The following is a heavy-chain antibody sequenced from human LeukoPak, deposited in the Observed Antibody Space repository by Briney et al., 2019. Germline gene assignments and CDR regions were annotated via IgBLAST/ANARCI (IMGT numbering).Heavy chain of an antibody. CDR2: IYHSGST. Sequence: PSQTLSLTCTVSGGSISSGGYYWSWIRQPPGKGLEWIGYIYHSGSTYYNPSLKSRVTISVDRSKNQFSLKLSSVTAADTAVYYCARGGTYDSSGYPFDYWGQGTLVTVSS. V-gene: IGHV4-30-2*01. CDR3: ARGGTYDSSGYPFDY. CDR1: GGSISSGGYY. J-gene: IGHJ4*02. D-gene: IGHD3-22*01.